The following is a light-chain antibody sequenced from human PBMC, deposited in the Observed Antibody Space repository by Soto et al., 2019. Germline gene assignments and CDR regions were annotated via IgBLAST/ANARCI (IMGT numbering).Light chain of an antibody. Sequence: QSVLTQPPSASGTPGQRVTISCSGSSSNIGSNTVNWYQQLPGTAPKLLIYSNNQRPSGVPDRFSGSKSGTSASLAISGLQSEDEADYYCAAWDDSLNVPVFGGWTKLTVL. CDR2: SNN. CDR1: SSNIGSNT. CDR3: AAWDDSLNVPV. V-gene: IGLV1-44*01. J-gene: IGLJ2*01.